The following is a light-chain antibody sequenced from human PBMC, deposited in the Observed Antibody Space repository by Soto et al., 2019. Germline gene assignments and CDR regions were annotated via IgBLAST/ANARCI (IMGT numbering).Light chain of an antibody. CDR2: EAT. Sequence: QSVLTQPASVSGSPGQSITISCTGTSSDVGSYNLVSWYQQHPGKAPKLMIYEATKRPSGVSDRFSGSKSGNTASLTISGLQAEDEADYYCCSYAETSIDVFGPGTKVTVL. CDR3: CSYAETSIDV. CDR1: SSDVGSYNL. J-gene: IGLJ1*01. V-gene: IGLV2-23*01.